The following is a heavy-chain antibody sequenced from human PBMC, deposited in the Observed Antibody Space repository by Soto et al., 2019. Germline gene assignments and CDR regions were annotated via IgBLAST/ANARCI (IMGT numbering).Heavy chain of an antibody. CDR2: IYCSGST. CDR3: ARRLPLLMIVVDPGVDVLDF. V-gene: IGHV4-39*01. J-gene: IGHJ3*01. Sequence: PSETLSLTCTVSGGSIRSSSYYWGWIRHPPGKGLEWIGSIYCSGSTYYNPSLKSRVTISVDTSKNQFSLKLSSVTAADTAVYYCARRLPLLMIVVDPGVDVLDFGGQGTMVT. D-gene: IGHD3-22*01. CDR1: GGSIRSSSYY.